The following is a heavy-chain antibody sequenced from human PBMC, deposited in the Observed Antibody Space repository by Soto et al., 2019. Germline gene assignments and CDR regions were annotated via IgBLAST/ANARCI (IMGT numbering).Heavy chain of an antibody. J-gene: IGHJ4*02. CDR3: ARDYYGADGYYFDY. D-gene: IGHD3-10*01. CDR1: GFTFSSYG. CDR2: IWYDGSNK. Sequence: PGGSLRLSCAASGFTFSSYGMHWVRQAPGKGLEWVAVIWYDGSNKYYADSVKGRFTISRDNSKNTLYLQMNSLRAEDTAVYYCARDYYGADGYYFDYWGQGTLVTVSS. V-gene: IGHV3-33*01.